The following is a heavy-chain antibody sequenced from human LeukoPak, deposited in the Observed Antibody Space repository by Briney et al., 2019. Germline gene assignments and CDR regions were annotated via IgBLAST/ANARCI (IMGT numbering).Heavy chain of an antibody. D-gene: IGHD2-2*01. J-gene: IGHJ4*02. V-gene: IGHV3-23*01. CDR1: GFTFSSYA. Sequence: PGGSLRLSCAASGFTFSSYAMSWVRQAPGKGLEWVSAISGSGGSTYYADSVKGRFTISRDNAKNSLYLQMNSLRAEDTAVYYCASWDCSSTSCLVRNDFDYWGQGTLVTVSS. CDR3: ASWDCSSTSCLVRNDFDY. CDR2: ISGSGGST.